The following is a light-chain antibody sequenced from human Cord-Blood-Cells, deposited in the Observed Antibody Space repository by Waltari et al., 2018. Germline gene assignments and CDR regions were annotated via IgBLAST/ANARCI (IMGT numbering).Light chain of an antibody. V-gene: IGLV1-47*01. CDR1: RSNIGSNY. CDR3: AAWDDSLSGRV. Sequence: QSVLTQPPSASGTPGQRVTISCSGSRSNIGSNYVYWYQQLPGTAPKLLIYRNNQRPSGGPDRFSGSKSGTSASLAISGLRSEDEADYYCAAWDDSLSGRVFGGGTKLTVL. J-gene: IGLJ3*02. CDR2: RNN.